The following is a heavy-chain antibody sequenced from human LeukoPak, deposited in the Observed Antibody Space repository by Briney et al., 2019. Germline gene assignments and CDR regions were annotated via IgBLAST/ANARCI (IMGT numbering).Heavy chain of an antibody. D-gene: IGHD4-23*01. J-gene: IGHJ4*02. CDR3: ARRDGGSSPGDY. V-gene: IGHV5-51*01. CDR2: IYPGDSDI. Sequence: GGSLKISCQRPGSPFTNYWIAWAPPVPGKGLEWMGIIYPGDSDIRYSPSFRGQVPFSADKSINTAYLQWGSLEASDTAMYYCARRDGGSSPGDYWGQGTLVTVSS. CDR1: GSPFTNYW.